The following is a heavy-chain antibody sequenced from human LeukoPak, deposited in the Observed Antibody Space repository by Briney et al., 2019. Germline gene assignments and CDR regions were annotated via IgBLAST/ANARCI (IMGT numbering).Heavy chain of an antibody. J-gene: IGHJ4*02. V-gene: IGHV3-23*01. CDR1: GFTFSSNA. CDR2: IGGDSRT. D-gene: IGHD3-10*01. Sequence: GGSLRLSCAASGFTFSSNAMCWVRQAPGKGLEWVSGIGGDSRTHYADSVEGRFTIFRDSSKNMLYLQMNNLRAEDTAVYYCAKGDERGVWFGELQENWGQGTLVTVSS. CDR3: AKGDERGVWFGELQEN.